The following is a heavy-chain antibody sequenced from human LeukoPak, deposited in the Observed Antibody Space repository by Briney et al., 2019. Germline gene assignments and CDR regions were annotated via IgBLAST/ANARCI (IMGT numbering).Heavy chain of an antibody. Sequence: PGGSLRLSCAASGFAFSSYWMHWVRQAPGKGLVWVSRINSDRSSTSYADSVKGRFTISRDNAKNTLYLQMNSLRAEDTAVYYCAIHSSSSPFDYWGQGTLVTVSS. CDR2: INSDRSST. V-gene: IGHV3-74*01. CDR1: GFAFSSYW. J-gene: IGHJ4*02. CDR3: AIHSSSSPFDY. D-gene: IGHD6-6*01.